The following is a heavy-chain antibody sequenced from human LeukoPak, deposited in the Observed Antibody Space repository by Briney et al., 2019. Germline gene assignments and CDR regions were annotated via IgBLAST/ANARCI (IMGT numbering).Heavy chain of an antibody. CDR2: IYYTGST. CDR1: GGSINTYY. V-gene: IGHV4-59*12. Sequence: SETLSLTCTVSGGSINTYYWTWIRQPPGKGPEWIGYIYYTGSTNYNPSLKSRVTISVDTSKNQFSLELSSVTAADTAVYYCARALDTYYYDSAYYPRYFDSWGQGTLVTVSS. D-gene: IGHD3-22*01. J-gene: IGHJ4*02. CDR3: ARALDTYYYDSAYYPRYFDS.